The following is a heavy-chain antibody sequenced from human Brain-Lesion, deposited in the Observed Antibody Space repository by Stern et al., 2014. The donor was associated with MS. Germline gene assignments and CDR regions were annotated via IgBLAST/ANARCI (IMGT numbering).Heavy chain of an antibody. CDR2: ISWNSGTI. CDR1: GFTFDDYA. Sequence: EVQLVESGGDLVQPGRSLRLSCAAFGFTFDDYAMPWVRQASGQGLEWVAGISWNSGTIGYADSGKGRFTTSRDNAYSSLYLQMNSLRPEDTALYYCARDITGSSAYFAYWGQGTLVTVSS. V-gene: IGHV3-9*01. J-gene: IGHJ4*02. CDR3: ARDITGSSAYFAY. D-gene: IGHD1-14*01.